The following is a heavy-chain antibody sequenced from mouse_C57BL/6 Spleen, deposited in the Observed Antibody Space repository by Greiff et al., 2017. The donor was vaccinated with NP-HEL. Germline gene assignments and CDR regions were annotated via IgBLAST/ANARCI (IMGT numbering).Heavy chain of an antibody. CDR1: GYAFSSSW. CDR3: AREAGYWYFDV. Sequence: QVQLQQSGPELVKPGASVKISCKASGYAFSSSWMNWVKQRPGKGLEWIGRIYPGDGDTNYNGKFKGKATLTADKSSSTAYMQLSSLTSEDSAVYFCAREAGYWYFDVWGTGTTVTVSS. CDR2: IYPGDGDT. V-gene: IGHV1-82*01. J-gene: IGHJ1*03.